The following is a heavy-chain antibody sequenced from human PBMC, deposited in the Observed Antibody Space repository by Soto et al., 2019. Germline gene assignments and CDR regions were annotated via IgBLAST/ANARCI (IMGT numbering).Heavy chain of an antibody. CDR1: GFTFSSYA. CDR2: ISGSGGST. V-gene: IGHV3-23*01. J-gene: IGHJ4*02. CDR3: AKGLVLDGYFNY. Sequence: EVQLLESGGGLVQPGGSLRLSCAASGFTFSSYAMSWVRQAPGKGLEWVSAISGSGGSTYYADSVKGRFTISRDNSKNTLYPQMNSLRAEDTAVYYCAKGLVLDGYFNYWGQGTLVTVSS.